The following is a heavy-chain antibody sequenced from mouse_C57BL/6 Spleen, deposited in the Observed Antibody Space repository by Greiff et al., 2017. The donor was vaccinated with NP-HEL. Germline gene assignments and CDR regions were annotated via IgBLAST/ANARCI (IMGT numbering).Heavy chain of an antibody. CDR1: GYAFSSSW. J-gene: IGHJ1*03. D-gene: IGHD2-1*01. CDR2: IYPGDGDT. V-gene: IGHV1-82*01. Sequence: LQESGPELVKPGASVKISCKASGYAFSSSWMNWVKQRPGKGLEWIGRIYPGDGDTNYNGKFKGKATLTADKSSSTAYMQLSSLTSEDSAVYFCAKIYYGNDWYFDVWGTGTTVTVSS. CDR3: AKIYYGNDWYFDV.